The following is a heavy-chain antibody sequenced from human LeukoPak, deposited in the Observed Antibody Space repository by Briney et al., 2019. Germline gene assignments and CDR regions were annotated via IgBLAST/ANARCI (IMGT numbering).Heavy chain of an antibody. J-gene: IGHJ4*02. V-gene: IGHV3-74*01. D-gene: IGHD5-12*01. CDR3: ATVDY. CDR1: GFTLSNYW. Sequence: GGSLRLSCAASGFTLSNYWVHWVRHVPGEGLVWLSRINSDGSITTYADSVKGRFIFSRDNAKNTLYLQLNSLRAEDTAVYYCATVDYWGQGTLVTVSS. CDR2: INSDGSIT.